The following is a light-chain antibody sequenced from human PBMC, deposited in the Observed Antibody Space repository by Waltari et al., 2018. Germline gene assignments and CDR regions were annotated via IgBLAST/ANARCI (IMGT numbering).Light chain of an antibody. CDR2: DAS. J-gene: IGKJ3*01. CDR1: QSVSSY. Sequence: EIVLTQSPATLSLSPGERATRSCWASQSVSSYLTWYQQKPGHAPRLLIYDASKRATGIPVRFRGSGSGTDFTLTISSLEPEDFAIYYCQQRSNWPLTFGPGTKVDIK. CDR3: QQRSNWPLT. V-gene: IGKV3-11*01.